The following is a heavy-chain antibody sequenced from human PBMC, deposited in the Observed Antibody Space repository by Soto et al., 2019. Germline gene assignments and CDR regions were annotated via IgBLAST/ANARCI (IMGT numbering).Heavy chain of an antibody. CDR3: ARGVRWLQFVFDY. CDR2: IKQDGSEK. CDR1: GFTFSSYW. V-gene: IGHV3-7*03. J-gene: IGHJ4*02. Sequence: GGSLRLSCAASGFTFSSYWMSWVRQAPGKGLEWVANIKQDGSEKYYVDSVKGRFTISRDNAKNSLYLQMNSLRAEDTAVYYCARGVRWLQFVFDYWGQGTLVTVSP. D-gene: IGHD5-12*01.